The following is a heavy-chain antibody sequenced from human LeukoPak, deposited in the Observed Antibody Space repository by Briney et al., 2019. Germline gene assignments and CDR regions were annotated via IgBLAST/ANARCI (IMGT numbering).Heavy chain of an antibody. CDR2: INHSGST. Sequence: SETLSLTCAVYGGSFSGYYWSWIRQPPGKGLEWIGEINHSGSTNYNPSLKSRITISVDTSKNQFSLKLSSVTAADTAVYYCARGGFGYWGQGTLVTVSS. V-gene: IGHV4-34*01. CDR3: ARGGFGY. CDR1: GGSFSGYY. J-gene: IGHJ4*02.